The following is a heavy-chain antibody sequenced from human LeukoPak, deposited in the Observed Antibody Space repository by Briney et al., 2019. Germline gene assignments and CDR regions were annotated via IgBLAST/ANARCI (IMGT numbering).Heavy chain of an antibody. Sequence: GASVKVSCKASGYTFTSYYMHWVRQAPGQGLEWMGITNPSGGSTSYAQKFQGRVTMTRDTSTSTVYMELSSLRPEDTAVYYCASEYYDSSGYDPSGYWGQGTLVTVSS. D-gene: IGHD3-22*01. CDR1: GYTFTSYY. V-gene: IGHV1-46*01. CDR2: TNPSGGST. J-gene: IGHJ4*02. CDR3: ASEYYDSSGYDPSGY.